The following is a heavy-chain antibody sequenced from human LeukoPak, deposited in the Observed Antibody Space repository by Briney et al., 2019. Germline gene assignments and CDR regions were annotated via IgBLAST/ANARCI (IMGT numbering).Heavy chain of an antibody. V-gene: IGHV3-53*01. D-gene: IGHD6-19*01. J-gene: IGHJ6*03. CDR1: GFTVSSNY. CDR2: IYSGGST. Sequence: GGSLRFSCAASGFTVSSNYMSWVRQAPGKGLEWVSVIYSGGSTYYADSVKGRFTISRDNSKNTLYLQMNSLRAEDTAVYYCARVLTGGWPLHPFYYYYYMDVWGKGTTVTISS. CDR3: ARVLTGGWPLHPFYYYYYMDV.